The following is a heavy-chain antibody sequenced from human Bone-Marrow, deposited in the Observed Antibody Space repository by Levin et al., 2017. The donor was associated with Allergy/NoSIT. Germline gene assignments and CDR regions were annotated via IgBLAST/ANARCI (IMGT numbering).Heavy chain of an antibody. J-gene: IGHJ4*02. V-gene: IGHV3-7*01. CDR2: IKEDGSEK. D-gene: IGHD4/OR15-4a*01. CDR3: ARDGAGFDY. Sequence: SCAASRFTFSSYWMSWVRQAPGKGLEWVANIKEDGSEKYYVDSVKGRFTISRDNAKNSLYLQMNSLRAEDTAVYYCARDGAGFDYWGQGTLVTVSS. CDR1: RFTFSSYW.